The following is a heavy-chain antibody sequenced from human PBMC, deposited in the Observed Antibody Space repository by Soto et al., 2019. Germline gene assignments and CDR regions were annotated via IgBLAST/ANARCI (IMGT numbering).Heavy chain of an antibody. CDR3: ARHIVPTPGGGGYFDY. V-gene: IGHV4-39*02. J-gene: IGHJ4*02. Sequence: QLQMQESGPGLVKPSETLSLTCTVSGDSISSSTSYWGWIRQPPGKGLEGIGTIYYSGSTYSNPSPKSRVRISVVTSKNPFYLKLGSVTAVDTAVYYCARHIVPTPGGGGYFDYWGQGTLVTVSS. CDR2: IYYSGST. CDR1: GDSISSSTSY. D-gene: IGHD5-12*01.